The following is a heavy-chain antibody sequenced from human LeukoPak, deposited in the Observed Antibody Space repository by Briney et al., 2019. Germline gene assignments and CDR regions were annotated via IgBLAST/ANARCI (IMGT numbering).Heavy chain of an antibody. CDR3: AKDRDYYDSSGYYGGLDY. D-gene: IGHD3-22*01. Sequence: KPGGSLRLSCAASGFTFSDYYMSWIRQAPGKGLEWVSYISSSGSTIYYADSVKGRFTISRDNSKNSLYLQMNSLRTEGTALYYCAKDRDYYDSSGYYGGLDYWGQGTLVTVSS. CDR2: ISSSGSTI. CDR1: GFTFSDYY. J-gene: IGHJ4*02. V-gene: IGHV3-11*01.